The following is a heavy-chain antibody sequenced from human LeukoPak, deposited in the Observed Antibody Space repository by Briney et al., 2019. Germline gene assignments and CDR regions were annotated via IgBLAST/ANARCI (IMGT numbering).Heavy chain of an antibody. CDR1: GYTFTSYG. V-gene: IGHV1-18*01. D-gene: IGHD1-26*01. CDR3: AREHGGSMYEAFDI. Sequence: GASVKVSCKASGYTFTSYGISWVRQAPGQGLEWMGWISTYNGNTNYAQNLQGRVTMITDTSTSTVYMELGSLTSDDTAVYYCAREHGGSMYEAFDIWGQGTMVTVTS. CDR2: ISTYNGNT. J-gene: IGHJ3*02.